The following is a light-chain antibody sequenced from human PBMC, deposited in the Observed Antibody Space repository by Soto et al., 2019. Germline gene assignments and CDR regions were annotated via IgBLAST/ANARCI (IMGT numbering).Light chain of an antibody. CDR3: QQYHKWPPYT. J-gene: IGKJ2*01. CDR2: GAS. CDR1: QSVDIS. V-gene: IGKV3-15*01. Sequence: DIVMTQSPATLSVSPGERATLSCRASQSVDISLAWYQKKPGQVPRLLIYGASTRATGIPARFSGSGSGTEFTLTISSLQSEDFAVYFCQQYHKWPPYTFGQGTKLEIK.